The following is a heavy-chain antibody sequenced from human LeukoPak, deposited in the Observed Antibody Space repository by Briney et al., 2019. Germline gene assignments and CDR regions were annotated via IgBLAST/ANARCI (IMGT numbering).Heavy chain of an antibody. CDR3: AKVSAWELLWGYFDY. V-gene: IGHV3-23*01. D-gene: IGHD1-26*01. J-gene: IGHJ4*02. Sequence: GGSLRLSCAASGFTFSSYAMSWVRQAPGKGLEWVSAISGSGGSTYYADSVKGRFTISRDNSKNTLYLQMNSLRAEDTAVYYCAKVSAWELLWGYFDYWGQGTLVTVSS. CDR2: ISGSGGST. CDR1: GFTFSSYA.